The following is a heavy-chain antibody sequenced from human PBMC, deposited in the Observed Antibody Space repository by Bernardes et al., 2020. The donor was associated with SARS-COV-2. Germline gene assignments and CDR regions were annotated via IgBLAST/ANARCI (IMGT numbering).Heavy chain of an antibody. V-gene: IGHV1-3*01. CDR2: INAGNGNT. CDR3: ARPLGSGSYAD. Sequence: PGQRLECMGWINAGNGNTKYSQKFQGRVTITRDTSASTAYMELSSLRSEDTAVYYCARPLGSGSYADWGQGTLVNGYS. D-gene: IGHD3-10*01. J-gene: IGHJ4*02.